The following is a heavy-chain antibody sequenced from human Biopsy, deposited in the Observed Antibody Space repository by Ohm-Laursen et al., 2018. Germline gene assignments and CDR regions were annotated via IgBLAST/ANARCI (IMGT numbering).Heavy chain of an antibody. J-gene: IGHJ4*02. Sequence: ASVKVSCKASGYTFTSYDISWVRQAPGQGLEWMGWISPYNDKTSYPPKLQDRVTMTADTSTNTAHMELRSLRSDDTAVYYCARVFCTSTTCYGLLDNWGQGAVVTVSS. CDR2: ISPYNDKT. CDR1: GYTFTSYD. D-gene: IGHD2/OR15-2a*01. CDR3: ARVFCTSTTCYGLLDN. V-gene: IGHV1-18*01.